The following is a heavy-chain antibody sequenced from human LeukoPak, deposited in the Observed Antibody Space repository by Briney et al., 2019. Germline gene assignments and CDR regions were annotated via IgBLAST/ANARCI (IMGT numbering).Heavy chain of an antibody. CDR2: ISYDGSNK. D-gene: IGHD4-17*01. CDR3: AKDFLSYGDYGGGFDF. J-gene: IGHJ4*02. Sequence: GGSLRLSCAASGFIFNNYGLIWVRQAPGKGLEWVAVISYDGSNKYYADSVKGRFTISRDNSKNTLYLQMNSLRAEDTAVYYCAKDFLSYGDYGGGFDFWGQGTLVTVSS. CDR1: GFIFNNYG. V-gene: IGHV3-30*18.